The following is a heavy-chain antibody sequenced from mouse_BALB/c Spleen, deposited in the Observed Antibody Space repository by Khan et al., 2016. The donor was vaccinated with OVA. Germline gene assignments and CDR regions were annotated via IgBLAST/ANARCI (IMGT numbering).Heavy chain of an antibody. CDR1: GYSITSDYA. CDR2: ISSTGST. V-gene: IGHV3-2*02. J-gene: IGHJ4*01. CDR3: ARSLYYSDSYAMDY. Sequence: EVQLQESGPGLVKPSQSLSPTCTVTGYSITSDYAWNWIRQFPGNKLEWIGYISSTGSTSYNPSLKSRISITRDTSKNQFFLHLNSVTTEDTATYYCARSLYYSDSYAMDYWGQGTSVTVSS. D-gene: IGHD2-13*01.